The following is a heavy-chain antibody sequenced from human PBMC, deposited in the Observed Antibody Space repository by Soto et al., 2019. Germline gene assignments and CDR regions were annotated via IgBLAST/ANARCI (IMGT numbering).Heavy chain of an antibody. Sequence: GASVKVSCKASGYTFTGYYMHWVRQAPGQGLEWMGWINPNSGGTNYAQKFQGRVTMTRDTSISTAYMELSRLRSDDTAVYYCATGGLYSSSWYYYYYGREVWGQGNTVSVS. D-gene: IGHD6-13*01. CDR2: INPNSGGT. CDR3: ATGGLYSSSWYYYYYGREV. J-gene: IGHJ6*02. V-gene: IGHV1-2*02. CDR1: GYTFTGYY.